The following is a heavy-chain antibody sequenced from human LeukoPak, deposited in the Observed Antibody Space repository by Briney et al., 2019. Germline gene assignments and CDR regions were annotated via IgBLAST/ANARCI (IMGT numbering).Heavy chain of an antibody. D-gene: IGHD3-9*01. CDR3: AKGASGTTYDILAGTNYYFDY. CDR1: GFTVSSNY. J-gene: IGHJ4*02. CDR2: ISGSGSTT. Sequence: PGGSLRLSCAASGFTVSSNYMSWVRQAPGKGLEWVSAISGSGSTTTYADSVKGRFTISRDNSKNTLYMQMNSLRAEDTAVYYCAKGASGTTYDILAGTNYYFDYWGQGTLVTVSS. V-gene: IGHV3-23*01.